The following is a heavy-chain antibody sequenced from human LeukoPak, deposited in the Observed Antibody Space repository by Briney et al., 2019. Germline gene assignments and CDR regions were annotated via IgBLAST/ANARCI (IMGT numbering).Heavy chain of an antibody. J-gene: IGHJ5*02. CDR1: GGSISGGGYY. CDR2: IYHTGTT. CDR3: ARGDYGNYMSDP. D-gene: IGHD4-11*01. V-gene: IGHV4-31*03. Sequence: PSETLSLTCTVSGGSISGGGYYWSWIRQHPGKGLEWIGFIYHTGTTHYSPSLKSRITKSVDTSDNQFSLRLTSVTAADTAVYYCARGDYGNYMSDPCGQGALVTVSS.